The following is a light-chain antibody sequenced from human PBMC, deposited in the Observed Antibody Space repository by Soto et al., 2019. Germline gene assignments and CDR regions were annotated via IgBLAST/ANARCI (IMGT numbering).Light chain of an antibody. CDR3: SSYTSSSTYV. CDR2: DVN. V-gene: IGLV2-14*01. Sequence: QSALTQPASVSGSPGQSIAISCTGTSSDVGYYNYVSWYQQHPGKAPNVMIYDVNNRPSGVPDRFSGSKSGNTASLTISGLQAEAEADYYCSSYTSSSTYVFGTGTKLTVL. CDR1: SSDVGYYNY. J-gene: IGLJ1*01.